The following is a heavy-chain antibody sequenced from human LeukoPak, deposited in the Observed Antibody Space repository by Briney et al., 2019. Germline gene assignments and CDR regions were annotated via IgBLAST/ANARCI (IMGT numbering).Heavy chain of an antibody. CDR2: IYYSGST. Sequence: SETLSLTCTVSGGSISSYYWSWIRQPPGKGLEWIGYIYYSGSTNYNPSLKSRVTISVDTSKNQFSLKLSSVTAADTAVYYCAREEMVRGVIGFDPWGQGTLVTVSS. J-gene: IGHJ5*02. CDR3: AREEMVRGVIGFDP. D-gene: IGHD3-10*01. V-gene: IGHV4-59*01. CDR1: GGSISSYY.